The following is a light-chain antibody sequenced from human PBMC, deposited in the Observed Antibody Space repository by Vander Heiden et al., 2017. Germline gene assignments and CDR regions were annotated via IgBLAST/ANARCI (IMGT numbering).Light chain of an antibody. J-gene: IGLJ2*01. V-gene: IGLV2-14*01. Sequence: QSALTQPASVSGSPGQSITISCTGTSSDVGGYNYVPWYQQHPGKAPKLMIHDVSNRPSGVSNRFSGSKSGNTASLTISGLQAEDEADYYCSSDTSSGIVVFGGGTKLTVL. CDR3: SSDTSSGIVV. CDR2: DVS. CDR1: SSDVGGYNY.